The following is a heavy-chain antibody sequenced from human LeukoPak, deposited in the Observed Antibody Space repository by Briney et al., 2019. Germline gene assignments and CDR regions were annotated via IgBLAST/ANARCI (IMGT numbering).Heavy chain of an antibody. D-gene: IGHD3-22*01. CDR2: ISGSGGST. CDR3: AKDGMIVVVTTYDAFDI. CDR1: GFTFSSYA. Sequence: GGSLRLSWAASGFTFSSYAMSWVRQAPGEGLEWVSAISGSGGSTYYADSVKGRFTISRDNSKNTLYLQMNSLRAEDTAVYYCAKDGMIVVVTTYDAFDIWGQGTMVTVSS. J-gene: IGHJ3*02. V-gene: IGHV3-23*01.